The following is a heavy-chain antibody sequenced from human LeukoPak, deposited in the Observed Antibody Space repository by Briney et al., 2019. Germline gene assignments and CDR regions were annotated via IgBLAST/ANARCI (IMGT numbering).Heavy chain of an antibody. D-gene: IGHD2-2*03. CDR2: IIPIFGTA. CDR1: GGTFSSYA. J-gene: IGHJ6*04. Sequence: WASVKVSCKASGGTFSSYAISWVRQAPGQGLEWMGGIIPIFGTANYAQKLQGRVTITTDESTSTAYMELSSLRSEDTAVYYCARDGDSSRSLDVWGKGTTVTVSS. V-gene: IGHV1-69*05. CDR3: ARDGDSSRSLDV.